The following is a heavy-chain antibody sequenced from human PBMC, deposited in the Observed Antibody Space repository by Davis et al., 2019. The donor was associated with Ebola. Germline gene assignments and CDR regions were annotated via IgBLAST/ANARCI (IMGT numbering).Heavy chain of an antibody. CDR3: ARLGHVVFD. V-gene: IGHV1-2*06. CDR1: GYTFTDYY. D-gene: IGHD2-15*01. Sequence: AASVKVSCKASGYTFTDYYIHWVRRAPGQGLEWMGRINPGSGGTNYAQKFQGRVTMTRDTSITTTYMDLTRLRIDDTAVYYCARLGHVVFDWGQGTLVTVSS. J-gene: IGHJ4*02. CDR2: INPGSGGT.